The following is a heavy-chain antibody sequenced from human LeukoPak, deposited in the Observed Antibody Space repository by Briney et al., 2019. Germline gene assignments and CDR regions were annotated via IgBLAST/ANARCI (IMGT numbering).Heavy chain of an antibody. Sequence: GGSLRLSCAASVFTFSNYNMNWVRQAPGKGLDWVSSISSSSNNIHYADSVKGRFTISRDNANNSLYLQMNSLRAEDTAVYYCARLPTRLRAGYYYYYGLDVWGQGTTVTVSS. V-gene: IGHV3-21*01. D-gene: IGHD5-12*01. CDR1: VFTFSNYN. CDR2: ISSSSNNI. CDR3: ARLPTRLRAGYYYYYGLDV. J-gene: IGHJ6*02.